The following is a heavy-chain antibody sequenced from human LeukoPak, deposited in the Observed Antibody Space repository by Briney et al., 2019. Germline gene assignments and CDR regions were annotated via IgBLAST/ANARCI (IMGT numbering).Heavy chain of an antibody. CDR3: ARGHYYGSDQNWFDP. J-gene: IGHJ5*02. D-gene: IGHD3-10*01. V-gene: IGHV3-30*04. CDR1: GFTFSSYA. Sequence: GGALRLSCAATGFTFSSYAMHWVRQAPGKGLEGVAVISYDGSNKYYADSVKDGLTISRDNYKNTLYLQMNSLRAEDTAVYYCARGHYYGSDQNWFDPWGQGTLVTVSS. CDR2: ISYDGSNK.